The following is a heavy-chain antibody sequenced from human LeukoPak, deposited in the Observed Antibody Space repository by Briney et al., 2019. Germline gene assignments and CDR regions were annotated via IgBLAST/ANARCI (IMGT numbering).Heavy chain of an antibody. J-gene: IGHJ6*03. CDR3: ACSFYYYYYMDV. V-gene: IGHV3-48*04. CDR2: ISSSGSTI. Sequence: GGSLRLSCTAPGFTFSSYSMNWVRQAPGKGLEWVSYISSSGSTIYYADSVKGRFTISIDNAKNSLYLQISSLRAEDTAVYYCACSFYYYYYMDVWGKGTTVTVSS. D-gene: IGHD2-15*01. CDR1: GFTFSSYS.